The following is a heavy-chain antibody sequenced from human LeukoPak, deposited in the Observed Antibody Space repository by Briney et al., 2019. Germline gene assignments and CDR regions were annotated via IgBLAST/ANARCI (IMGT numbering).Heavy chain of an antibody. V-gene: IGHV3-30*02. D-gene: IGHD3-22*01. CDR1: GFTFSSYG. CDR3: ARKLYDSSGYSYD. Sequence: AGGSLRLSCAASGFTFSSYGMHWVRQAPGKGLEWVAFIRYDGSNKYYADSVKGRFTISRDNAKNSLYLQMNSLRAEDTAVYYCARKLYDSSGYSYDWGQGTLVTVSS. CDR2: IRYDGSNK. J-gene: IGHJ4*02.